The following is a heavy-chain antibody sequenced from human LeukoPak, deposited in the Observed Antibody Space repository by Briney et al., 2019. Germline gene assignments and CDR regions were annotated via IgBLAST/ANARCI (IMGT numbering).Heavy chain of an antibody. V-gene: IGHV1-46*01. CDR2: INPSGGST. D-gene: IGHD3-3*01. CDR3: AWGYYDFWSGKGGSFDY. CDR1: GYTFTSYY. Sequence: ASVKVSCKASGYTFTSYYMHWVRQAPGQGLEWRGIINPSGGSTSYAQKFQGRVTMTRDTSTSTVYMELSSLRSEDTAVYYCAWGYYDFWSGKGGSFDYWGQGTLVTVSS. J-gene: IGHJ4*02.